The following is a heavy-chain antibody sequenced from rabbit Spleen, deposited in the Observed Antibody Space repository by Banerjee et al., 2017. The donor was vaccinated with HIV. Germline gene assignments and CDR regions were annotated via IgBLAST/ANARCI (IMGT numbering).Heavy chain of an antibody. CDR3: ARDLVGVIGWNFNL. V-gene: IGHV1S45*01. CDR1: GFSFSDRDV. D-gene: IGHD1-1*01. CDR2: INTATGKD. J-gene: IGHJ4*01. Sequence: QEQLGESGRGLVKPEGSLTLTCKASGFSFSDRDVMCWVRQAPGKGLEWITCINTATGKDVYASWAKGRFTISKTSSTTVTLQMTSLTAADTATYFCARDLVGVIGWNFNLWGPGTLVTVS.